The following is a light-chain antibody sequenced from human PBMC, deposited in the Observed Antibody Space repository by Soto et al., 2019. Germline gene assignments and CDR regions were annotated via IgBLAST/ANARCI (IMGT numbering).Light chain of an antibody. J-gene: IGLJ2*01. CDR1: SSDVGGYNY. V-gene: IGLV2-8*01. CDR2: EVS. CDR3: SSYAGNNNFVI. Sequence: QSVLTQPPSASGSPGQSVAISCTGTSSDVGGYNYVSWYQQHPGKAPKLMMYEVSKRPSGVPDRFSGSKSGNTASLTVSGLQAEDEADYYCSSYAGNNNFVIFGGGTKVTVL.